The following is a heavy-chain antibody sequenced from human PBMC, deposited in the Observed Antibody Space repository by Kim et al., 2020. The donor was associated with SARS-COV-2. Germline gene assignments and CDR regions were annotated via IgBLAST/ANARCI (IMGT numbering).Heavy chain of an antibody. D-gene: IGHD3-10*01. CDR3: AREYYYGSGSYYVDY. V-gene: IGHV3-53*01. J-gene: IGHJ4*02. Sequence: ADTVKGRFTISRNNSKNTRDLKMNSLRAEDTAVYYWAREYYYGSGSYYVDYWGQGTLVTVSS.